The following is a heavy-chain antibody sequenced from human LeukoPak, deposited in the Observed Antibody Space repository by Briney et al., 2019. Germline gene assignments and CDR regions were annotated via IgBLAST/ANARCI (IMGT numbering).Heavy chain of an antibody. D-gene: IGHD6-13*01. CDR3: ARDTPGAAAGDFYY. CDR1: GGSISSSNW. CDR2: IYHSGST. J-gene: IGHJ4*02. V-gene: IGHV4-4*02. Sequence: SETLSLTCAVSGGSISSSNWWSWVRQPPGKGLEWIGEIYHSGSTNYNPSLKSRVTISVDKSKNQFYLKLSSVTAADTAVYYFARDTPGAAAGDFYYWGQGTLVTVSS.